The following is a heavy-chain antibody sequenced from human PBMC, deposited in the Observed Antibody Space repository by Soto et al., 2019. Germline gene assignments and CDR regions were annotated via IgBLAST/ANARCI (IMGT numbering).Heavy chain of an antibody. CDR3: AISQDRGGRTTFIY. Sequence: GGSLRLSCAVSGFTFDDNAMHWVRQAPEKGLEWVSGINWKSDIGYADSVKGRFTISRDNAENSLYLQMNSLRAEDTALYYCAISQDRGGRTTFIYWGQGTQVTVAS. CDR1: GFTFDDNA. D-gene: IGHD3-16*01. V-gene: IGHV3-9*01. CDR2: INWKSDI. J-gene: IGHJ4*02.